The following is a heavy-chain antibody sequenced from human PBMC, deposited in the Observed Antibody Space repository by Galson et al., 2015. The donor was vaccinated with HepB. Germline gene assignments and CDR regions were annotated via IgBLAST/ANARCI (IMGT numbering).Heavy chain of an antibody. J-gene: IGHJ1*01. CDR1: GCTFNSYT. V-gene: IGHV1-69*02. CDR2: IIPIIYIP. Sequence: SVKVSCQASGCTFNSYTISWVRHAPGNGLEWIGSIIPIIYIPKYAQKFQGRFTISADNSTSTAYMELSGLRSEGTAVYYCASADMGVVVGEVLCGEYFHHWGQGTLVTVSS. D-gene: IGHD2-2*01. CDR3: ASADMGVVVGEVLCGEYFHH.